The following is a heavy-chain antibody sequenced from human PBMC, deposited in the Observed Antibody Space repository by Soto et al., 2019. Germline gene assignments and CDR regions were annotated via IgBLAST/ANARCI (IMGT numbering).Heavy chain of an antibody. CDR3: ARDFVLRFLEWRRTGGHYYYGMDV. D-gene: IGHD3-3*01. J-gene: IGHJ6*02. CDR2: IWYDGSNK. V-gene: IGHV3-33*01. Sequence: QVQLVESGGGVVQPGRSLRLSCAASGFTFSSYGMHWVRQAPGKGLEWVAVIWYDGSNKYYADSVKGRFTISRDNSKNTLYLQMNSLRAEDTAVYYCARDFVLRFLEWRRTGGHYYYGMDVWGQPTTVTVSS. CDR1: GFTFSSYG.